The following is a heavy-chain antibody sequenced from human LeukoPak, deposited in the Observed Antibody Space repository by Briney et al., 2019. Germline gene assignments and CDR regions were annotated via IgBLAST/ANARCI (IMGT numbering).Heavy chain of an antibody. D-gene: IGHD2-2*01. CDR1: GGSISSYY. Sequence: SETLSLTCTVSGGSISSYYWSWIRQPPGKGLEWIGYIYYSGSTNYNPSLKSRVTISVDTSKNQFSLKLSSVTAADTAVYYCARTQYQLPFDAFDIRGQGTMVTVSS. J-gene: IGHJ3*02. CDR2: IYYSGST. CDR3: ARTQYQLPFDAFDI. V-gene: IGHV4-59*01.